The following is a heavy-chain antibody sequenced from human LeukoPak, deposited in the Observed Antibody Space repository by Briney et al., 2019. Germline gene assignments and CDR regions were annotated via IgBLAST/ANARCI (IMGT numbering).Heavy chain of an antibody. Sequence: GASVKVSCKASGYTFTGYYMHWVRQAPGQGLEWMGWIDPNSGGTNYAQKFQGRVTITADESTSTAYMELSSLRSEDTAVYYCARDLTGYCSGGSCRYSYYYMDVWGKGTTATISS. CDR2: IDPNSGGT. D-gene: IGHD2-15*01. CDR1: GYTFTGYY. J-gene: IGHJ6*03. V-gene: IGHV1-2*02. CDR3: ARDLTGYCSGGSCRYSYYYMDV.